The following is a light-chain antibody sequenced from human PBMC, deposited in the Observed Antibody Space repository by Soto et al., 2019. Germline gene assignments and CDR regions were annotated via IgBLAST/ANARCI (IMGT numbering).Light chain of an antibody. CDR2: GAS. CDR1: QSVSSSY. V-gene: IGKV3-20*01. CDR3: QLYGSSPLIT. J-gene: IGKJ5*01. Sequence: EIVLTQSPGTLSLSPGERATLSCRASQSVSSSYLAWYQQKPGQAPRLLIYGASSRATGITDRVSGSGSGTYFTLTISRLEPEDFAVDYCQLYGSSPLITFGQGTGLEIK.